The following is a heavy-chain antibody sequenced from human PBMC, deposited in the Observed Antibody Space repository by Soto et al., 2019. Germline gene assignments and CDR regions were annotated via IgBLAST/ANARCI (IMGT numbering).Heavy chain of an antibody. Sequence: SETLSLTCAVYGGSFSGYYWSWIRQPPGKGLEWIGEINHSGSTNYNPSLKSRVTISVDTSKNQFSLKLSSVTAADTAVYYCARGLTYYYDSSGLPRTYYFDYWGQGTLVTVSS. CDR2: INHSGST. V-gene: IGHV4-34*01. CDR1: GGSFSGYY. J-gene: IGHJ4*02. CDR3: ARGLTYYYDSSGLPRTYYFDY. D-gene: IGHD3-22*01.